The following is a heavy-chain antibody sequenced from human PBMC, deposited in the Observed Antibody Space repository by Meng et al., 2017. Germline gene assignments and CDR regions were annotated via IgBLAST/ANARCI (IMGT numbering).Heavy chain of an antibody. Sequence: GESLKIPCAASGFTLSRYGMPRVRQAPGKGLEGVAVIWLDGSNKYYADSVKGRFAISRDNSKNTLYLQMNSLRAEDTAVYYCASAAEMATIDYYYYGMDVWGQGTTVTVSS. CDR1: GFTLSRYG. J-gene: IGHJ6*02. CDR3: ASAAEMATIDYYYYGMDV. CDR2: IWLDGSNK. D-gene: IGHD5-24*01. V-gene: IGHV3-33*01.